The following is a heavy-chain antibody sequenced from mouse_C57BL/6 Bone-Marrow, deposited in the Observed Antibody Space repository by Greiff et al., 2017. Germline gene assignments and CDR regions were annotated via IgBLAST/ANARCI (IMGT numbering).Heavy chain of an antibody. V-gene: IGHV1-64*01. J-gene: IGHJ3*01. D-gene: IGHD1-1*01. CDR1: GYTFTSYW. CDR3: ARGYYYGSSWGFAY. CDR2: IHPNSGST. Sequence: QVQLKQPGAELVKPGASVKLSCKASGYTFTSYWMHWVKQRPGQGLEWIGMIHPNSGSTNYNEKFKSKATLTVDKSSSTAYMQLSSLTSEDSAVYYGARGYYYGSSWGFAYWGQGTLVTVSA.